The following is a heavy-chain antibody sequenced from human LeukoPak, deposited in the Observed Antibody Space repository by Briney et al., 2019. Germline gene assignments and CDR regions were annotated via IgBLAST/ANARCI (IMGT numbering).Heavy chain of an antibody. D-gene: IGHD5-12*01. J-gene: IGHJ4*02. Sequence: ASVKVSCKASGYTFTSYYMHWVRQAPGQGLEWMGIINPSGGSTSYAQKFQGRVTMTRDTSTSTVYMELSRLRSDDTAVYYCARDINGYDPDYWGQGTLVTVSS. V-gene: IGHV1-46*01. CDR3: ARDINGYDPDY. CDR1: GYTFTSYY. CDR2: INPSGGST.